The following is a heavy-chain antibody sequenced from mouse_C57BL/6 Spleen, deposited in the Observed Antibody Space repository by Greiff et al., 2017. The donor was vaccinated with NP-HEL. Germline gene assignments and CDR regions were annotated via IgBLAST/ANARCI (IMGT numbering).Heavy chain of an antibody. Sequence: VQLQQSGPELVKPGASVKIPCKASGYTFTDYNMDWVKQSHGKSLEWIGDINPNNGGTIYNQKFKGKATLTVDKSSSTAYMELRSLTSEDTAVYYCASSYYYGSRSWYFDVWGTGTTVTVSS. J-gene: IGHJ1*03. D-gene: IGHD1-1*01. CDR3: ASSYYYGSRSWYFDV. CDR1: GYTFTDYN. V-gene: IGHV1-18*01. CDR2: INPNNGGT.